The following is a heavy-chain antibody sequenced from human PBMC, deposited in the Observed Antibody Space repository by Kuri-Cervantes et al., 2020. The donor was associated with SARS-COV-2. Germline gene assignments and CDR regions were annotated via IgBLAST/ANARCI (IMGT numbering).Heavy chain of an antibody. V-gene: IGHV4-39*07. Sequence: SETLSLTCTVPGGSISSSSYYWGWIRQPPGKGLEWIGSIYYSGSTNYNPSLKSRVTISVDTSKNQFSLKLSSVTAADTAVYYCATSYGGSGSYYYGMDVWGQGTTVTVSS. CDR3: ATSYGGSGSYYYGMDV. J-gene: IGHJ6*02. CDR2: IYYSGST. CDR1: GGSISSSSYY. D-gene: IGHD3-10*01.